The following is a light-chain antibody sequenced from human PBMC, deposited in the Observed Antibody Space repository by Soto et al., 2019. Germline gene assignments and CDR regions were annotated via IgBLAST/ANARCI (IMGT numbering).Light chain of an antibody. V-gene: IGKV3D-11*03. CDR2: QTS. CDR1: QYINTR. J-gene: IGKJ4*01. Sequence: IVLTQAPATLSRYPVDRVPLSCRASQYINTRLAWYQHRPGQAPRLLIYQTSIRAAGIPARFSASGSGTDFTLTISDVQPEDFAVYYCQQYGTFGQGTKVEIK. CDR3: QQYGT.